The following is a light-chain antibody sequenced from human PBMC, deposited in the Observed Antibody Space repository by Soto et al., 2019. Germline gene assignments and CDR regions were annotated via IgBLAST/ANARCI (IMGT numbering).Light chain of an antibody. CDR3: QQYDNFPPPWT. J-gene: IGKJ1*01. Sequence: QRPRSISTLRASVGNRETVAREGSRDIATYLNWYQQKPGKAPNLLIYDASNFETGVPSRLSGGGSGTHFTFTISHLQPEDIATSSCQQYDNFPPPWTFGQGTKVDIK. CDR2: DAS. V-gene: IGKV1-33*01. CDR1: RDIATY.